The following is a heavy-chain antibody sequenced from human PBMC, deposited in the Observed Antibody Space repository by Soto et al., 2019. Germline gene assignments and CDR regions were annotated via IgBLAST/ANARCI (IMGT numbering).Heavy chain of an antibody. D-gene: IGHD6-13*01. J-gene: IGHJ4*02. CDR1: GFTFSSNG. CDR2: ISYDGSNK. CDR3: AKDRSSSWSLDY. Sequence: GGSLRLSCAASGFTFSSNGMHWVRQAPGKGLEWVAVISYDGSNKYYADSVKGRFTISRDNSKNTLYLQMNSLRAEDTAVYYCAKDRSSSWSLDYWGQGTLVTV. V-gene: IGHV3-30*18.